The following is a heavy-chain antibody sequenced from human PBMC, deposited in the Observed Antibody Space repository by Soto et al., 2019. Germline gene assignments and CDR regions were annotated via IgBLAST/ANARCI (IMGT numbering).Heavy chain of an antibody. Sequence: QVQLQESGPGLVKPSQTLSLTCTVSGGSITSSGYYWSWIRQHPGEGLEWIGFTSTSGSTSYNPSLQSRVTISVDTSSNQLSLTLKSVTAADTAVYYCARGGGSTKVDYWGQGTLVTVSP. CDR1: GGSITSSGYY. D-gene: IGHD2-2*01. CDR3: ARGGGSTKVDY. V-gene: IGHV4-31*03. CDR2: TSTSGST. J-gene: IGHJ4*02.